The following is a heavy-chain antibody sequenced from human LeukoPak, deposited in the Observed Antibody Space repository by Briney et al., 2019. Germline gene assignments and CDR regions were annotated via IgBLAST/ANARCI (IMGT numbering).Heavy chain of an antibody. V-gene: IGHV4-34*01. CDR2: INHSGST. CDR1: GGSFSGYY. D-gene: IGHD3-10*01. J-gene: IGHJ6*03. CDR3: ARVGGSGSYYNRYYYYMDA. Sequence: SETLSLTCAVYGGSFSGYYWSWIRQPPGKGLEWIGEINHSGSTNYNPSLKSRVTISVDTSKNQFSLKLSSVTAADTAVYYCARVGGSGSYYNRYYYYMDAWGKGTTVTVS.